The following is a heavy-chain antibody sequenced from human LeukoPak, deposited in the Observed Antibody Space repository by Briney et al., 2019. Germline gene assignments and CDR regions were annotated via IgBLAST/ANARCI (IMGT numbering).Heavy chain of an antibody. J-gene: IGHJ3*02. CDR3: ARQQWLEQDAFDI. D-gene: IGHD6-19*01. V-gene: IGHV4-59*08. CDR1: GGSISNYY. Sequence: SETLSLTCTVSGGSISNYYWSWIRQPPGKGLEWIGYIYYSGSTNYNPSLKGRVTISVDTSKNQFSLKLNSVAAADTAVYYCARQQWLEQDAFDIWGQGTMVTVSS. CDR2: IYYSGST.